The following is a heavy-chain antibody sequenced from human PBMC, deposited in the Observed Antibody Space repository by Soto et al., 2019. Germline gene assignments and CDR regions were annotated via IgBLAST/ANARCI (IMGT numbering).Heavy chain of an antibody. V-gene: IGHV1-2*02. D-gene: IGHD1-1*01. J-gene: IGHJ4*02. CDR2: INPNSGGP. CDR3: ARGGTTSLDY. Sequence: SVKRSCKASGYTFTGYYVHWLRHAPRQWLEWMGWINPNSGGPISAQKFQGRVTMTRDTSISTAYLELSRLRSDDTAVYYCARGGTTSLDYWGQGTQVTVSS. CDR1: GYTFTGYY.